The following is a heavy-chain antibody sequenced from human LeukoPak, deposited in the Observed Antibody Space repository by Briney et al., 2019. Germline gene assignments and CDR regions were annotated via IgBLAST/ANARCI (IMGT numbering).Heavy chain of an antibody. J-gene: IGHJ5*02. CDR2: IRYDGSNK. CDR3: AKDQAGA. V-gene: IGHV3-30*02. Sequence: GGSLRLSCAASGFTFSNYGMHWVRQAPGEGLAWVAFIRYDGSNKSYADSVKGRFTISRDNSKNTLYLQMNSLGAGDTAVYYCAKDQAGAWGQGTLVTVSS. D-gene: IGHD1-26*01. CDR1: GFTFSNYG.